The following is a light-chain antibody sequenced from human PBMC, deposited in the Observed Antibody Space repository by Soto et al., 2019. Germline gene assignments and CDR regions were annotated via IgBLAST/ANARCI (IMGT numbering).Light chain of an antibody. CDR2: GAS. J-gene: IGKJ1*01. CDR1: RRFNSSY. V-gene: IGKV3-20*01. Sequence: EIVLTQSPGTLSLSPGERVTLSCRASRRFNSSYLAWYQHKPGQAPRLLIYGASTRATDIPDRFSGSGSGTDFTLTIARLEPGDFAVYYCQQYGNSPQTFGQGTKVDIK. CDR3: QQYGNSPQT.